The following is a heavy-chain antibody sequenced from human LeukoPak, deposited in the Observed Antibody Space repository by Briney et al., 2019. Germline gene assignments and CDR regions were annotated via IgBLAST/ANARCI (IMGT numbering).Heavy chain of an antibody. D-gene: IGHD2-2*01. V-gene: IGHV1-69*13. Sequence: SVKVSCTASGGTFSSYAISWVRQAPGRGLEWMGGIIPIFGTANYAQKFQGRVTITADESTSTAYMELSSLRSEDTAVYYCARANAPYYYYGMDVWGQGTTVTVSS. CDR3: ARANAPYYYYGMDV. CDR1: GGTFSSYA. CDR2: IIPIFGTA. J-gene: IGHJ6*02.